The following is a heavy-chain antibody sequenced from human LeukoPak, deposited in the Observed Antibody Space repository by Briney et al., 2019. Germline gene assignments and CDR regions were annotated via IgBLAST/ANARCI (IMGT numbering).Heavy chain of an antibody. D-gene: IGHD6-13*01. J-gene: IGHJ5*02. V-gene: IGHV1-18*01. CDR3: ARRGSSWYFGWFDP. CDR2: ISAYNGNT. Sequence: ASVNVSCTASGYTFTSYGISWVRQAPGQGLEWMGWISAYNGNTNYAQKLQGRVTMTTDTSTSTAYMELRSLRSDDTAVYYCARRGSSWYFGWFDPWGQGTLVTVSS. CDR1: GYTFTSYG.